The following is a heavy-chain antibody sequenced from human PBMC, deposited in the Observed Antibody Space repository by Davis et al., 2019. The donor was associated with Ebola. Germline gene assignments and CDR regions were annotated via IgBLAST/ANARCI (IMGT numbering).Heavy chain of an antibody. CDR1: GFTFNDYA. CDR3: ARGVRFLEWFFGWFDP. CDR2: ISYDGSNK. D-gene: IGHD3-3*01. V-gene: IGHV3-30*04. J-gene: IGHJ5*02. Sequence: PGGSLRLSCAASGFTFNDYAIHWVRQAPGKGLEWVAVISYDGSNKYYADSVKGRFTISRDNSKNTLYLQMNSLRSEDTAVYYCARGVRFLEWFFGWFDPWGQGTLVTVSS.